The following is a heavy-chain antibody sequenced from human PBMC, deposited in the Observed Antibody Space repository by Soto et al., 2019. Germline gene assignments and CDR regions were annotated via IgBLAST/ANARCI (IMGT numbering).Heavy chain of an antibody. Sequence: ASVKVSCKASGYTFTSYGISWVRQAPGQGLEWMGWISAYSGNTNYAQNLQGRVTMTTDTSTCTAYMELRSLRSDDTAVYYCARAGVTAVTTKYFLHWGQGTLVTVSS. D-gene: IGHD4-17*01. CDR3: ARAGVTAVTTKYFLH. CDR2: ISAYSGNT. V-gene: IGHV1-18*01. J-gene: IGHJ1*01. CDR1: GYTFTSYG.